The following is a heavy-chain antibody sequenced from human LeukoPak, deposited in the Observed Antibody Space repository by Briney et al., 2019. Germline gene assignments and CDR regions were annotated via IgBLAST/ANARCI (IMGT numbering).Heavy chain of an antibody. J-gene: IGHJ4*02. CDR2: IHYSGNT. CDR1: GGSISGHY. V-gene: IGHV4-59*11. Sequence: PSETLSLTCIVSGGSISGHYWSWIRQPPGKGLEWIGFIHYSGNTNYNPSLRNRVIISIDTSKKQFSLKLSSVPASDTAVYYCARPLMYYDIWAGYSPQNLDYWGQGTLVTVSS. CDR3: ARPLMYYDIWAGYSPQNLDY. D-gene: IGHD3-9*01.